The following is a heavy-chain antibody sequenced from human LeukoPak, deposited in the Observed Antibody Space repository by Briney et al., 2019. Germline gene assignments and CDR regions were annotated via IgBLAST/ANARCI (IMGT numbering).Heavy chain of an antibody. Sequence: ASVKVSCKASGYTFTSYDINWVRQATGQGLEWMGWMNPNSGNTGYAQKFQGRVTMTRNTSISTAYMELSSLRSEDTAVYYCTTDPYIVVVPAAFDPWGQGTLVTVSS. D-gene: IGHD2-2*01. CDR3: TTDPYIVVVPAAFDP. CDR2: MNPNSGNT. J-gene: IGHJ5*02. V-gene: IGHV1-8*01. CDR1: GYTFTSYD.